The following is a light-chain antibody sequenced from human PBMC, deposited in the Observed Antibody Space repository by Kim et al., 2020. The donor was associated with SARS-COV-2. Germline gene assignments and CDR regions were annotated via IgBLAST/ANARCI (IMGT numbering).Light chain of an antibody. CDR2: GAS. V-gene: IGKV3-20*01. CDR3: QQYSSSPLT. J-gene: IGKJ5*01. CDR1: GQIVSNY. Sequence: EEAAPPSRGRGQIVSNYFAWYQQKPGQAPRLVIYGASTRATGIPDRFSGRGSGTELTLTISRVESEDCAVYYCQQYSSSPLTFGQGTQLEIK.